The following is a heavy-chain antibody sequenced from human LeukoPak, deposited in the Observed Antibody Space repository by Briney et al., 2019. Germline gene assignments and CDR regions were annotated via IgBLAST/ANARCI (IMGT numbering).Heavy chain of an antibody. CDR2: INHSGST. J-gene: IGHJ6*02. D-gene: IGHD3-22*01. V-gene: IGHV4-34*01. CDR1: GGSFSGYY. CDR3: ASGTYYYDSSGFYYYYYGVDV. Sequence: SETLSLTCAVYGGSFSGYYWSWIRQPPGKGLEWIGEINHSGSTNYNPSLKSRVTISVDTSKNQFSLKLRSVTAADTAVYYCASGTYYYDSSGFYYYYYGVDVWGQGTTVTVSS.